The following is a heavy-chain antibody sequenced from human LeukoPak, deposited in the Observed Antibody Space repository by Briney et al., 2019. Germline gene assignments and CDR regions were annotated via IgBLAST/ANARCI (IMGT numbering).Heavy chain of an antibody. CDR2: ISSSSSYI. CDR3: AKGLGVLRYFDWLLSLDY. CDR1: GFTFSSYS. V-gene: IGHV3-21*01. D-gene: IGHD3-9*01. Sequence: GGSLRLSCAASGFTFSSYSMNWVRQAPGKGLEWVSSISSSSSYIYYADSVKGRFTISRDNSKNTLYLQMNSLRAEDTAVYYCAKGLGVLRYFDWLLSLDYWGQGTLVTVSS. J-gene: IGHJ4*02.